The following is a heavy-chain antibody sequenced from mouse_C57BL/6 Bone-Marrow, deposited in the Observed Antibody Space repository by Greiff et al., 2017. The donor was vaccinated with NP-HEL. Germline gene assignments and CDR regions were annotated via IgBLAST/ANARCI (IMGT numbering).Heavy chain of an antibody. D-gene: IGHD1-1*01. Sequence: VQLQQSGAELVRPGTSVKVSCKASGYAFTNYLIEWVKQRPGQGLEWIGVINPGSGGTNYNEKFKGKATLTADKSSSTAYMQLSSLTSEDSAVYFCARGDYYGSSYHGYWGQGTTLTVAS. J-gene: IGHJ2*01. CDR1: GYAFTNYL. CDR3: ARGDYYGSSYHGY. CDR2: INPGSGGT. V-gene: IGHV1-54*01.